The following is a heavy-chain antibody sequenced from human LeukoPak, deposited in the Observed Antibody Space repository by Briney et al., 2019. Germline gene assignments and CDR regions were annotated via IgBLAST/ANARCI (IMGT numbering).Heavy chain of an antibody. J-gene: IGHJ4*02. Sequence: GGSLRLSCAGSGFIFSDFYMNWVRQAPGKRLEWLAYITPSGSYTAYGDSVKGRFVVSRDNTKDSVYLQMNSLRAGDTAMYFCASDQVSGVFDYWGQGARVTVS. CDR1: GFIFSDFY. CDR3: ASDQVSGVFDY. V-gene: IGHV3-11*05. CDR2: ITPSGSYT. D-gene: IGHD5/OR15-5a*01.